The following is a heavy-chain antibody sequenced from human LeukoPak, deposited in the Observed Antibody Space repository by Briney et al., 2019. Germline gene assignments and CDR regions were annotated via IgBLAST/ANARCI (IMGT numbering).Heavy chain of an antibody. CDR3: ARVVAAVGSDYFDC. D-gene: IGHD6-13*01. J-gene: IGHJ4*02. CDR1: GFTFSDHY. V-gene: IGHV3-72*01. Sequence: QPGGSLRLSCAASGFTFSDHYMDWVRQAPGKGLEWVGRIRNKAKSYTTEYAASVKGRFTISRDDSKNSLYLQMNSLKTEDTAVYYCARVVAAVGSDYFDCWGQGTLVTVSS. CDR2: IRNKAKSYTT.